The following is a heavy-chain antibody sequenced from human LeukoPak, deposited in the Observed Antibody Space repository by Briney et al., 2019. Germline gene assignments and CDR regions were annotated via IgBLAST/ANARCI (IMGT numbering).Heavy chain of an antibody. V-gene: IGHV4-4*08. J-gene: IGHJ5*02. D-gene: IGHD2-2*01. CDR1: GGSISNYY. CDR3: ARRRGYCSSSSCYGFDP. CDR2: ISTSGST. Sequence: SETLSLTCTVSGGSISNYYWSWIRQPPGKGLEWIAYISTSGSTKYNPSLQSRVTISVDTSKNQFALKLTSVTAADTAVYYCARRRGYCSSSSCYGFDPWGQGTLVTVSS.